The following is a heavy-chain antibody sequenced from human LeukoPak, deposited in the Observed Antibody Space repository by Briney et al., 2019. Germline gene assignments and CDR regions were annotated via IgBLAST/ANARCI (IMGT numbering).Heavy chain of an antibody. CDR2: ISSNGDNT. V-gene: IGHV3-64D*06. CDR1: GFTFSTYV. CDR3: VRGTGY. Sequence: GGSLRLSGSVSGFTFSTYVMHWVRQAPGKGLEYVSAISSNGDNTYYADSVKGRFTISRDNCKSTLYLQMSSLRADDAAVYFCVRGTGYWGQGTLVTVSS. J-gene: IGHJ4*02.